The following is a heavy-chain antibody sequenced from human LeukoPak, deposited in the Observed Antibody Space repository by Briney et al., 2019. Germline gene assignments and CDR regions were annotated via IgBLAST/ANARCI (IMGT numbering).Heavy chain of an antibody. J-gene: IGHJ4*02. CDR1: GFTFSSYS. Sequence: NPGGSLRLSCAASGFTFSSYSMNWVRQAPGKGLEWVSSISSSSSYIYYADSVKGRFTISRDNAKNSLYLQMNSLRAEDTAVYYCARQYSSSFRRFDYWAREPWSPSPQ. V-gene: IGHV3-21*01. CDR2: ISSSSSYI. D-gene: IGHD6-6*01. CDR3: ARQYSSSFRRFDY.